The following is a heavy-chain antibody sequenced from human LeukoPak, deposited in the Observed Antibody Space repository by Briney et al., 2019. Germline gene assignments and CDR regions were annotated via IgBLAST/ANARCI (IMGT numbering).Heavy chain of an antibody. V-gene: IGHV3-13*04. CDR3: ARGADGFDY. CDR1: GFTFSTYD. J-gene: IGHJ4*02. D-gene: IGHD5-24*01. Sequence: GGSLRLSCAASGFTFSTYDMHWVRQATGKGLEWVSGIGKTGDTYYSGSVKGRFTNSRENAKNSLYLEMNSLRAGDTAVYHCARGADGFDYWGQGTLVTVSS. CDR2: IGKTGDT.